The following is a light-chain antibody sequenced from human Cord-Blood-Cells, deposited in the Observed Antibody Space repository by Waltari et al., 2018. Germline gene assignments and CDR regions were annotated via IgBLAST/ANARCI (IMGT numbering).Light chain of an antibody. V-gene: IGKV3D-20*01. CDR2: DAS. J-gene: IGKJ1*01. CDR1: QSVSSSY. Sequence: EIVLTQSPATLSLYPGERATLSCGASQSVSSSYLAWYQQKPGLAHSLLIYDASSKATGIPDRFSGSGSGTDFTLTISRLEPEDFAVYYCQQYGSSRTFGQGTKVEIK. CDR3: QQYGSSRT.